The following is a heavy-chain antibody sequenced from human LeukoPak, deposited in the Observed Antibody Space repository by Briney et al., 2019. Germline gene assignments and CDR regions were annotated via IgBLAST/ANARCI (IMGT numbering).Heavy chain of an antibody. CDR2: INHSGST. CDR3: ARRYYYDSSRNDY. Sequence: SETLSLTCAVYGGSFSGYYWSWIRQPPGKGLEWIGEINHSGSTNYNPSLKSRVTISVDTSKNQFSLKLSSVTAADTAVYYCARRYYYDSSRNDYWGQGTLVTVSS. J-gene: IGHJ4*02. V-gene: IGHV4-34*01. D-gene: IGHD3-22*01. CDR1: GGSFSGYY.